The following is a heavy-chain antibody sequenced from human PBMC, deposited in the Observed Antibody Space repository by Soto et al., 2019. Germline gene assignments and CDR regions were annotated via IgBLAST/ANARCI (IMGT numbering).Heavy chain of an antibody. Sequence: QVQLVQSGAEVKKPGASGKVSFKASGYTFTSYAMHWVRQAPGQRLEWMGWINAGNGNTKYSQKSQGRVTITRDTSASTAYMELSSLRSEATAVYYCARSDGPLGDYWGQGTLVTVSS. D-gene: IGHD4-17*01. CDR2: INAGNGNT. J-gene: IGHJ4*02. CDR1: GYTFTSYA. V-gene: IGHV1-3*01. CDR3: ARSDGPLGDY.